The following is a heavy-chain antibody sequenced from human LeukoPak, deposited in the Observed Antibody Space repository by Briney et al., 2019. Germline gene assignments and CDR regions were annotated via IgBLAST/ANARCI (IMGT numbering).Heavy chain of an antibody. J-gene: IGHJ3*02. Sequence: PGGSLRLSCAASGFTFSSYSMHWVRQAPGKGLEGVAVISYDGSNKYYADSVKGRFTISRDNSKNTLYLQMNSLRAEDTAVYYCARPVGVVVIFDAFDIWGQGTMVTVSS. CDR3: ARPVGVVVIFDAFDI. V-gene: IGHV3-30*04. D-gene: IGHD2-15*01. CDR2: ISYDGSNK. CDR1: GFTFSSYS.